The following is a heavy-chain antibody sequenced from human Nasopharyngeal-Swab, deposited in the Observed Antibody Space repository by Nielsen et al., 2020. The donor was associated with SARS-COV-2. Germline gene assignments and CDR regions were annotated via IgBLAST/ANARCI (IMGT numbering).Heavy chain of an antibody. CDR1: GGSISSSNR. Sequence: SETLSLTCAVSGGSISSSNRWSWVRQPPGKGLEWIGEIYHSGSTNYNPSLKSRVTISVDKSKNQFSLKLSSVTAADTAVYYCARDRALRFLEWLNGVRAFDIWGQGTMVTVSS. CDR2: IYHSGST. J-gene: IGHJ3*02. D-gene: IGHD3-3*01. CDR3: ARDRALRFLEWLNGVRAFDI. V-gene: IGHV4-4*02.